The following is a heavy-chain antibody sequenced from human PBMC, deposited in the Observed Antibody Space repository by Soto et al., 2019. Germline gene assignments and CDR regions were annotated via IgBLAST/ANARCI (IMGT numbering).Heavy chain of an antibody. CDR2: ISGSGGST. CDR3: AKASRCGGDCYCFDY. D-gene: IGHD2-21*02. Sequence: PGGSLRLSCAASGFTFSSYAMSWVRQAPGKGLEWVSAISGSGGSTYYADSVKGRFTISRDNSKNTLYLQMNSLRAEDTAVYYCAKASRCGGDCYCFDYWGQGTLVTVSS. CDR1: GFTFSSYA. J-gene: IGHJ4*02. V-gene: IGHV3-23*01.